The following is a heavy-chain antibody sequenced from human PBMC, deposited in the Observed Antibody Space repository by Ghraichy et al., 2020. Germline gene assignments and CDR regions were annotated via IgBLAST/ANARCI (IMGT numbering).Heavy chain of an antibody. J-gene: IGHJ6*02. Sequence: SETLSLTCAVYGGSFSGYYWSWIRQPPGKGLEWIGEINHSGSTNYNPSLKSRVTISVDTSKNQFSLKLSSVTAADTAVYYCARCLVRVRFLEWLCSTKCDHGMDVWGQGTTVTVSS. D-gene: IGHD3-3*01. CDR2: INHSGST. CDR3: ARCLVRVRFLEWLCSTKCDHGMDV. CDR1: GGSFSGYY. V-gene: IGHV4-34*01.